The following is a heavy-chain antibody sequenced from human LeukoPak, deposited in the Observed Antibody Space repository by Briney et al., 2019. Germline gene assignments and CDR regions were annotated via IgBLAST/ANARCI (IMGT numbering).Heavy chain of an antibody. D-gene: IGHD2-2*01. V-gene: IGHV3-7*01. CDR2: IKQDGSEK. Sequence: GGSLRLSCAASGFTFGSYWMSWVRQAPGKGLEWVANIKQDGSEKYYVDSVKGRFTISRDNGKNSLYLQINSLRAEDTAVYYCARDCSSTNCYRGGFDPWGQGTLVTVSS. CDR1: GFTFGSYW. J-gene: IGHJ5*02. CDR3: ARDCSSTNCYRGGFDP.